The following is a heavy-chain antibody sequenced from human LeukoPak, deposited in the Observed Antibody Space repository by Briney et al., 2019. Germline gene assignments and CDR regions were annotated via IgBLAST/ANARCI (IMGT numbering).Heavy chain of an antibody. Sequence: ASVKVSCKASGYTFTGYYMHWVRQAPGQGLEWMGWINPNSGSTNYGQKFQGRVTMTRDMSISTAYMELSSLRSDDTAVYYCARVVTHTYCSSTSCQHGGNWFDPWGQGTLVTVSS. CDR1: GYTFTGYY. D-gene: IGHD2-2*01. CDR2: INPNSGST. V-gene: IGHV1-2*02. J-gene: IGHJ5*02. CDR3: ARVVTHTYCSSTSCQHGGNWFDP.